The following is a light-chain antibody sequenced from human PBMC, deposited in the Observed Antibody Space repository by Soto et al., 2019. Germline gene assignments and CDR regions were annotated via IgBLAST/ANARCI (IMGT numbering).Light chain of an antibody. CDR1: SSNIGSNY. J-gene: IGLJ3*02. CDR2: EVS. Sequence: QSVLTQPPSASGTPGQTVTISCSGSSSNIGSNYVSWYQQYPGKAPKLLIYEVSNRPSGVSNRFSGSKSGNTASLTISGLQAEDEADYYCSSYATIIGVFGGGTKLTVL. V-gene: IGLV2-14*01. CDR3: SSYATIIGV.